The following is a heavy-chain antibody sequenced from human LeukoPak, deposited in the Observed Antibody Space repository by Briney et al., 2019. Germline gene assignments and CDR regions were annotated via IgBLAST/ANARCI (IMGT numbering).Heavy chain of an antibody. J-gene: IGHJ4*02. D-gene: IGHD5-12*01. Sequence: SETLSLTCAVYGGSFSGYYWSWIRQPPGKGLEWIGEINHSGSTNYNPSLKSRVTISVDTSKNQFSLKLSSVTAADTAVYYCARESVDSHFDSWGQGTLVTVSS. CDR1: GGSFSGYY. CDR3: ARESVDSHFDS. CDR2: INHSGST. V-gene: IGHV4-34*01.